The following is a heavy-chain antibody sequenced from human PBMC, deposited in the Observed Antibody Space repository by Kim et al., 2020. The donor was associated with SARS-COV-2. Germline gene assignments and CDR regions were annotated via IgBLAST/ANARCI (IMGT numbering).Heavy chain of an antibody. CDR3: AKGSGQLLGYAFDI. V-gene: IGHV3-9*01. CDR1: GFTFDGYA. J-gene: IGHJ3*02. D-gene: IGHD6-13*01. CDR2: ITWNSGRI. Sequence: GGSLRLSCAASGFTFDGYAMHWVRQAPGKGLEWVSGITWNSGRIAYADSVKGRFTISRDNAKNSLYLQMDSLRADDTALFYCAKGSGQLLGYAFDIWGQGTMVTVSS.